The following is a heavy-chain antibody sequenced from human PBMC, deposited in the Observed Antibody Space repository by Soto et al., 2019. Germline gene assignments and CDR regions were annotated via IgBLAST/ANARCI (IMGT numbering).Heavy chain of an antibody. CDR2: ISYDGSNK. CDR1: GFTFSSYA. V-gene: IGHV3-30-3*01. J-gene: IGHJ6*02. CDR3: AREYQLLSYYYYGMDV. Sequence: PGGSLRLSCAASGFTFSSYAMHWVRQAPGKGLEWVAVISYDGSNKYYADSVKGRFTISRDNSKNTLYLQMNSLRAEDTAVYYCAREYQLLSYYYYGMDVWGQGTTVTVSS. D-gene: IGHD2-2*01.